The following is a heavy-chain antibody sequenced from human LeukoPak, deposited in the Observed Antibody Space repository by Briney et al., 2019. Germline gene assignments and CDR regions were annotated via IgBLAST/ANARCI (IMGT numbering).Heavy chain of an antibody. J-gene: IGHJ5*02. V-gene: IGHV1-69*13. CDR1: GYTFTSYG. Sequence: SVKVSCKASGYTFTSYGISWVRQAPGQGLEWMGGIIPIFGTANYAQKFQGRVTITADESTSTAYMELSSLRSEDTAVYYCARVRRLYYDILTGYYNNWFDPWGQGTLVTVSS. D-gene: IGHD3-9*01. CDR3: ARVRRLYYDILTGYYNNWFDP. CDR2: IIPIFGTA.